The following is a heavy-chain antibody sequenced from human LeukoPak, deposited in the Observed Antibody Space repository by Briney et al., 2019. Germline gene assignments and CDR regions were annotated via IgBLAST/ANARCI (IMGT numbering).Heavy chain of an antibody. D-gene: IGHD2-21*02. J-gene: IGHJ4*02. CDR2: ISYSRTT. Sequence: SETLSLTCTVSGDSIGDRPYYWGWVRQPPGRGLEWIGIISYSRTTYYNPSLKSRVTMSVDTSKNQFSLKLTSVTDADTAVYFCARFRQVTASSLMDYWGQGTLVTVSP. V-gene: IGHV4-39*01. CDR3: ARFRQVTASSLMDY. CDR1: GDSIGDRPYY.